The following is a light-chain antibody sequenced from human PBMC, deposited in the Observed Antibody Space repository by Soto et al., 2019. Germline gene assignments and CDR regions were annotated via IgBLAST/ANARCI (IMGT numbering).Light chain of an antibody. Sequence: EIVLTQSPGTLSLSPGGRVTLSCRASQSVSYHVAWYQQKPGQTPRLVIYDASIRASGIPARFSGSGSGTEFSLTISSLQSEDFAIYYCQQYNSWLTFGGGTKVDIK. CDR3: QQYNSWLT. CDR1: QSVSYH. CDR2: DAS. V-gene: IGKV3-15*01. J-gene: IGKJ4*01.